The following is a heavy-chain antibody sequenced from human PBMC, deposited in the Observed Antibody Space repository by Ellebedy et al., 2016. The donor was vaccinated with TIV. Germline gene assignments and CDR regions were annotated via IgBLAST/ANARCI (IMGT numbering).Heavy chain of an antibody. Sequence: SETLSLXXAVYGGTFSDYYWSWIRQSPGKGLEWIGEINHSGSTNYSPSLKSRVTISVDTSKNQFSLKLSSVTAADTAVYYCARGAGNQWLVPTLNSWGQGTLVTVSS. CDR3: ARGAGNQWLVPTLNS. J-gene: IGHJ4*02. D-gene: IGHD6-19*01. CDR2: INHSGST. V-gene: IGHV4-34*01. CDR1: GGTFSDYY.